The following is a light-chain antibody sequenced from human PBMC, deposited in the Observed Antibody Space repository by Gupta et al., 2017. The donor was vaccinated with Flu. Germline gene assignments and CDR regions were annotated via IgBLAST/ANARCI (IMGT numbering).Light chain of an antibody. CDR3: CSYAGTYTWV. CDR2: DVS. Sequence: QSALTQPRSVSGSPGQSVTISCTGTSSDVGGYNYVSWVQQQPGKAPKLMIYDVSKRPSGVPDRFSGSKSGNTASLTISGLQAEDEADYHCCSYAGTYTWVFGGGTKLTVL. J-gene: IGLJ3*02. V-gene: IGLV2-11*01. CDR1: SSDVGGYNY.